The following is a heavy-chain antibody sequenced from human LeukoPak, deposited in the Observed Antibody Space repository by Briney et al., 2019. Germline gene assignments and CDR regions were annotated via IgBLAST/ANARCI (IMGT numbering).Heavy chain of an antibody. J-gene: IGHJ6*03. D-gene: IGHD1-1*01. CDR1: GDSISRDGSY. V-gene: IGHV4-31*03. CDR3: ARAGRGVNWYYYIDV. Sequence: SETLSLTCTVSGDSISRDGSYWSWIRQYPGKGLEWIGYIYHSGYTYSNPSLKSRVTMLVDTSQNQFSLKIISVTAADTAVYFCARAGRGVNWYYYIDVWGTGTTVTVSS. CDR2: IYHSGYT.